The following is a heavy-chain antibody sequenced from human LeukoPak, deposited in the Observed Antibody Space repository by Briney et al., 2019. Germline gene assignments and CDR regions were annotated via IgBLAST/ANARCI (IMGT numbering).Heavy chain of an antibody. J-gene: IGHJ4*02. CDR1: GGSFSGYS. Sequence: SETLSLTCAVYGGSFSGYSWTWIRQPPGKGLEWIGEINHGGSTNYNPSPKSRVTISVDTSKNQFSLNLNSVTAADTAVYYCARGRYCGSTSCPPGPYWGQGTLVTVSS. D-gene: IGHD2-2*01. V-gene: IGHV4-34*01. CDR3: ARGRYCGSTSCPPGPY. CDR2: INHGGST.